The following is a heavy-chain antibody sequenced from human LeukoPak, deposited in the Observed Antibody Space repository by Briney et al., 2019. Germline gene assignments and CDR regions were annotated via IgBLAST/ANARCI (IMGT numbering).Heavy chain of an antibody. V-gene: IGHV1-69*01. CDR1: GGTFSSYA. Sequence: SVKVSCKASGGTFSSYAISWVRQAPGQGLEWMGVIIPIFGTANYAQKFQGRVTITADESTSTAYMELSSLRSEDTAVYYCARLRWFGVPPDYYGMDVWGQGTTVTVSS. CDR3: ARLRWFGVPPDYYGMDV. CDR2: IIPIFGTA. J-gene: IGHJ6*02. D-gene: IGHD3-10*01.